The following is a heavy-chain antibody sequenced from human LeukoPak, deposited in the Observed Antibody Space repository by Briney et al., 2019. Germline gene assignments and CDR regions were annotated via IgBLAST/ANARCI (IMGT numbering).Heavy chain of an antibody. Sequence: ASVKVSCKASGYTFTSYGISWVRQAPGQRLELMGWISAHNGNTNYAQNLQGRVTMTTDTSTSTAYMELRSLRSDDTAVYYCARLGYCSGSSCPTSYYNWFDPWGQGTLGTVSS. J-gene: IGHJ5*02. CDR2: ISAHNGNT. CDR3: ARLGYCSGSSCPTSYYNWFDP. CDR1: GYTFTSYG. D-gene: IGHD2-15*01. V-gene: IGHV1-18*01.